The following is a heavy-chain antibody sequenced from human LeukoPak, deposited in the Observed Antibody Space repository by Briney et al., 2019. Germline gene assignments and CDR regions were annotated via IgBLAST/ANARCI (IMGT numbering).Heavy chain of an antibody. Sequence: GGSLRLSCAASGFTFSSYAMRWVRQAPGKGLDWVSAISGSGGSTYYADSVKGRFTIYRDNSKSTLYLQVNSLRAEDTAVYYCAKDKRYSYAYRNWFDPWGQGALVTVSS. V-gene: IGHV3-23*01. CDR2: ISGSGGST. D-gene: IGHD5-18*01. CDR1: GFTFSSYA. CDR3: AKDKRYSYAYRNWFDP. J-gene: IGHJ5*02.